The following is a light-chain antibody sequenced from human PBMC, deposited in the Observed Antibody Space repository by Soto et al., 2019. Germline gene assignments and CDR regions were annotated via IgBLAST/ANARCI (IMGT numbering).Light chain of an antibody. CDR1: HSDVGCYDR. V-gene: IGLV2-14*01. CDR3: TSFTSTNTWV. Sequence: QSALTQPASVSASPGQSITISCTGTHSDVGCYDRVSWSQQHPGKPPKLIIFEVSYRPSGVSNRFSGSKSGNTASLTISGLQPEDEADYYCTSFTSTNTWVFGGGTKLTVL. J-gene: IGLJ3*02. CDR2: EVS.